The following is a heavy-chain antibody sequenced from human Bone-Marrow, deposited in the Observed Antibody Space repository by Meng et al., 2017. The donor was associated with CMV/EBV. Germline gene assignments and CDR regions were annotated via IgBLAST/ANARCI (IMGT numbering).Heavy chain of an antibody. CDR3: ARDSTSPWFDP. Sequence: LSCAVSGSSFNKYSMNWVRQAPGKGLEWVSSLSSSGGLIRYADSVKGRFTISRDNTKNSLYLQMFSLRAEDTAVYYCARDSTSPWFDPWGQGTLVTVSS. J-gene: IGHJ5*02. CDR2: LSSSGGLI. V-gene: IGHV3-21*03. CDR1: GSSFNKYS.